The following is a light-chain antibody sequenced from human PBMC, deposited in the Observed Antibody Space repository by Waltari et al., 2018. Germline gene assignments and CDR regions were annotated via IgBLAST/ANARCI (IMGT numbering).Light chain of an antibody. V-gene: IGLV1-51*02. CDR1: SSNIGNNY. CDR2: ENT. CDR3: GTWDSSLSGAV. Sequence: QSVLTQPPSVSAAPGQRVTISCSGGSSNIGNNYVSWYPQFPGTAPKLLIYENTARPSGIPGRFSGSKPGTSATLDITGLQAGDEADYYCGTWDSSLSGAVFGGGTHLTVL. J-gene: IGLJ7*01.